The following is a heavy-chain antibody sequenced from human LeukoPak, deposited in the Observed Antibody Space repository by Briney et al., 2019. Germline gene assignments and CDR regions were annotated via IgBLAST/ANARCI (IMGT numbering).Heavy chain of an antibody. J-gene: IGHJ4*02. CDR3: ARRGYSYGAGYFDY. D-gene: IGHD5-18*01. Sequence: SETLSLTCAVYGGSFSSYYWSWIRQPPGKGLEWIGEINHSGSTNYNPSLKSRVTISVDTSKNQFSLKLSSVTAADTAVYYCARRGYSYGAGYFDYWGQGTLVTVSS. CDR1: GGSFSSYY. V-gene: IGHV4-34*01. CDR2: INHSGST.